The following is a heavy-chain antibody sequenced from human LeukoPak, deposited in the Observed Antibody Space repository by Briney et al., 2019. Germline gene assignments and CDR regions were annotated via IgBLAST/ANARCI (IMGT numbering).Heavy chain of an antibody. Sequence: ASVKVSCKASGYTFTGYYTHWVRQAPGQGLEWMGWINPNSGGTNYAQKFQGRVTMTRDTSISTAYMELSRLRSDDTAVYYCAREAYYYDSSGLTGAFDIWGQGTMVTVSS. CDR1: GYTFTGYY. V-gene: IGHV1-2*02. D-gene: IGHD3-22*01. CDR3: AREAYYYDSSGLTGAFDI. CDR2: INPNSGGT. J-gene: IGHJ3*02.